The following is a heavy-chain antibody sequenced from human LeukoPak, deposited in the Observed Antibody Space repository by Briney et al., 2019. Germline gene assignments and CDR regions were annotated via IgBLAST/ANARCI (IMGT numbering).Heavy chain of an antibody. J-gene: IGHJ4*02. CDR3: ARDRGSSWYFDY. CDR2: IIPIFGTA. Sequence: VASVKVSCKASGGTFSSYAISWVRQAPGQGLEWMGGIIPIFGTANYAQKFQGRVTITADESTSTAYMELSSLRSEDTAVYYCARDRGSSWYFDYWGQGTLVTVSS. CDR1: GGTFSSYA. V-gene: IGHV1-69*13. D-gene: IGHD6-13*01.